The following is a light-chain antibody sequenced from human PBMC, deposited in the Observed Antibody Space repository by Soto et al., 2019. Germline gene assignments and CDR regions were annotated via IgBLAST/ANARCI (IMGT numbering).Light chain of an antibody. J-gene: IGKJ1*01. Sequence: IQLTQSPSTLSASVGDRVTITCRASQSISSWLAWYQQKPGKAPKFLIYKTSNLESGVPSRFSGSGSGTDFTLTISSLQPDDFSTYYCQYYNNYCWTFGQGTKVEIK. CDR1: QSISSW. V-gene: IGKV1-5*03. CDR2: KTS. CDR3: QYYNNYCWT.